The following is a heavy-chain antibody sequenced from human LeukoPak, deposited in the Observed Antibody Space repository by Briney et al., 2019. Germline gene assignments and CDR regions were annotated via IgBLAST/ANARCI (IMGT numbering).Heavy chain of an antibody. D-gene: IGHD2-21*02. Sequence: SETLSLTCTVSVGSISSYYWSWIRQPPGKGLEWIGYIYYSGSTNYNPSLKSRVTISVDTSKNQFSLKLSSVTAADTAVYYCARDLTALAFDIWGQGTMVTVSS. CDR2: IYYSGST. J-gene: IGHJ3*02. CDR3: ARDLTALAFDI. V-gene: IGHV4-59*01. CDR1: VGSISSYY.